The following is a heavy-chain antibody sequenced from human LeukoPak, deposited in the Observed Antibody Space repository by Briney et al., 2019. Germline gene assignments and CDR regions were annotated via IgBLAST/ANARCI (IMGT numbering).Heavy chain of an antibody. CDR2: IYYSGST. CDR1: GGSISSYY. Sequence: SEALSLTCTVSGGSISSYYWSWIRQPPGKGLEWIGYIYYSGSTNYNPSLKSRVTISVDTSKNQFSLKLSPVTAADTAVYYCARGRAAAPEEYFQYWGQGTLVTVSS. J-gene: IGHJ1*01. CDR3: ARGRAAAPEEYFQY. D-gene: IGHD6-13*01. V-gene: IGHV4-59*01.